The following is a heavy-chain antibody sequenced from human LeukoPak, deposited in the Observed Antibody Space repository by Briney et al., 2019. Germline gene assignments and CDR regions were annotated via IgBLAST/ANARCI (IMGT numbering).Heavy chain of an antibody. CDR1: GYSISSGYY. V-gene: IGHV4-38-2*02. CDR2: IYHSGST. D-gene: IGHD2/OR15-2a*01. Sequence: SETLSLTCTVSGYSISSGYYWGWIRQPPGKGLEWIGSIYHSGSTYYNPSLKSRVTISVDTSKNQFSLKLSSVTAADTAVYYCAREVYRTYYFDYWGQGTLVTVSS. J-gene: IGHJ4*02. CDR3: AREVYRTYYFDY.